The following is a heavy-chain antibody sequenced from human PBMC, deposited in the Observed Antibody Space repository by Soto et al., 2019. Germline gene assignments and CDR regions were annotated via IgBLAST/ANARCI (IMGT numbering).Heavy chain of an antibody. CDR1: GYRFTNYW. D-gene: IGHD1-1*01. CDR2: IDASDSHT. CDR3: ARHEPLMDWSPPRDRFDP. J-gene: IGHJ5*02. Sequence: PGESLKISCKGSGYRFTNYWISWVRQMPGKGLEWMGRIDASDSHTNYSPSFQGHVTISADKSISTAYLQWSSLKASDTAMYYGARHEPLMDWSPPRDRFDPWGQGTLGTVSS. V-gene: IGHV5-10-1*01.